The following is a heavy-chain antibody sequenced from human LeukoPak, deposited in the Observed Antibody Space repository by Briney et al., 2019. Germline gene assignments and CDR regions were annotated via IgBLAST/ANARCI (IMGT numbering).Heavy chain of an antibody. Sequence: ASVKVSSKASGYTFTGYYMHWVRQAPGQGLEWMGIINPSGGSTSYAQKFQGRVTMTRDMSTSTVYMELSSLRSEDTAVYYCARGGGRDGYNNYYYYMDVWGKGTTVTVSS. CDR2: INPSGGST. CDR3: ARGGGRDGYNNYYYYMDV. CDR1: GYTFTGYY. J-gene: IGHJ6*03. V-gene: IGHV1-46*01. D-gene: IGHD5-24*01.